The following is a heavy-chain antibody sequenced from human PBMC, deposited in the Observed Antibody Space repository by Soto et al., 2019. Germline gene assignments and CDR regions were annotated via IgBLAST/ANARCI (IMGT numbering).Heavy chain of an antibody. V-gene: IGHV3-33*01. CDR2: IWYDGSNK. CDR3: ARESGALTVTRYNWFDP. D-gene: IGHD4-4*01. CDR1: GFTFSSYG. Sequence: QVQLVESGGGVVQPGRSLRLSCAASGFTFSSYGMHWVRQAPGKGLDWVAVIWYDGSNKYYADSVKGRFTISRDNSKNTLYLQMLSLRAEDTAVYYCARESGALTVTRYNWFDPWGQGTQVTVSS. J-gene: IGHJ5*02.